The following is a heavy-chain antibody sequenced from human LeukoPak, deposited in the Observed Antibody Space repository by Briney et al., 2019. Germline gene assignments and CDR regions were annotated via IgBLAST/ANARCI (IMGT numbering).Heavy chain of an antibody. D-gene: IGHD4-17*01. V-gene: IGHV1-2*02. Sequence: GASVKVSCKASGYTFTGYYMHWVRQAPGQGLEWMGWINPNSGGTSYAQKFQGRVTMTRDTSISTAYMELSRLRSDDTAVYYCARYDYGGNSGLDYWGQGTLVTVSS. J-gene: IGHJ4*02. CDR2: INPNSGGT. CDR3: ARYDYGGNSGLDY. CDR1: GYTFTGYY.